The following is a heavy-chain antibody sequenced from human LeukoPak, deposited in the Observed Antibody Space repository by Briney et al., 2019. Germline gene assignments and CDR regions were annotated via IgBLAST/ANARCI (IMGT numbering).Heavy chain of an antibody. CDR2: IIPMFGTP. D-gene: IGHD2-8*01. V-gene: IGHV1-69*06. CDR3: ARAGIPGYCTNVTCSNWLDP. CDR1: GDTFTTYA. J-gene: IGHJ5*02. Sequence: ASVKVSCKASGDTFTTYAIIWVRQAPGQGLEWMGGIIPMFGTPNYAQRLQGRVTITADKSTKTAYMELSSLRSEDTAVYYCARAGIPGYCTNVTCSNWLDPWGQGTLVTVSS.